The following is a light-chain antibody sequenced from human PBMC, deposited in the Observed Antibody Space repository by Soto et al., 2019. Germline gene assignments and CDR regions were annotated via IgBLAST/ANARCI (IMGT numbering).Light chain of an antibody. CDR1: SSDVGRYNY. V-gene: IGLV2-14*01. Sequence: ALTQPAAVSGPPGQSITISCTGTSSDVGRYNYVSWYQQHSGKAPKLVIYEVRNRPSGISNRFSASKSGNTASLTISGLQAEDEADYYCTSYTSNTTWVFGGGTKVTVL. J-gene: IGLJ3*02. CDR2: EVR. CDR3: TSYTSNTTWV.